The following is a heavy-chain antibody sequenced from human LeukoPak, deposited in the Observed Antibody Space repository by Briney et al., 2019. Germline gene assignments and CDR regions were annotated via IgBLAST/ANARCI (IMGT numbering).Heavy chain of an antibody. CDR2: INPNSGGT. CDR3: AREPTYYYDSSGYPGGNYYYGMDV. D-gene: IGHD3-22*01. Sequence: ASVKVSCKASGYTFTGYYMHWVRQAPGQGLEWMGWINPNSGGTNYAQKFQGRVTMTRDTSISTAYMELSRLRSDGTAVYYCAREPTYYYDSSGYPGGNYYYGMDVWGQGTTVTVSS. CDR1: GYTFTGYY. J-gene: IGHJ6*02. V-gene: IGHV1-2*02.